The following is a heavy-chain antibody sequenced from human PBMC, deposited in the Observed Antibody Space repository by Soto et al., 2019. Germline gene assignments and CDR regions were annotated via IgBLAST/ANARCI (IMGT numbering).Heavy chain of an antibody. CDR3: VTPWRYYYGMDV. CDR1: GFTFSSYG. J-gene: IGHJ6*02. V-gene: IGHV3-30*03. CDR2: ISYDGSNK. Sequence: GGSLRLSCAASGFTFSSYGMHWVRQAPGKGLEWVAVISYDGSNKYYADSVKGRFTISRDNSKNTLYLQMNSLRAEDTAVYYCVTPWRYYYGMDVWGQGTTVTVSS.